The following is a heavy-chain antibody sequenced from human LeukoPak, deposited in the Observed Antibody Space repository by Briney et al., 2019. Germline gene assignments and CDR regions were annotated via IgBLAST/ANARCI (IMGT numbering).Heavy chain of an antibody. J-gene: IGHJ4*02. CDR1: GGSISSSSYY. CDR2: IYYSGST. CDR3: ARSYRYSSGWYGAYYFDY. D-gene: IGHD6-19*01. Sequence: SGTMSLTCTVSGGSISSSSYYWGWIRQPPGKGLEWIGNIYYSGSTYYNPSLKSRVTISVDTSKNQFSLSLSSVTAADTAVYYCARSYRYSSGWYGAYYFDYWGQGTLVTVSS. V-gene: IGHV4-39*07.